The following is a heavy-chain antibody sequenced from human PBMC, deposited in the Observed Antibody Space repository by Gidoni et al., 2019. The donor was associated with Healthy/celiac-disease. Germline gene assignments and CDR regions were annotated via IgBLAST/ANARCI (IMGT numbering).Heavy chain of an antibody. Sequence: EVQLVESGGGLVKPGRSLRLSCTASGFTFGDYAMSWFRQAPGKGLEWVGVIRSKAYGGTTEYAASVKGRFTISRDDSKSIAYLQMNSLKTEDTAVYYCTRSYDYVWGSYRYDAFDIWGQGTMVTVSS. CDR3: TRSYDYVWGSYRYDAFDI. J-gene: IGHJ3*02. CDR1: GFTFGDYA. D-gene: IGHD3-16*02. CDR2: IRSKAYGGTT. V-gene: IGHV3-49*05.